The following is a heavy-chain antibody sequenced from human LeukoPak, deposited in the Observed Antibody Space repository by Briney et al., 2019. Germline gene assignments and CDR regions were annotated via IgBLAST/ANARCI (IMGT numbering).Heavy chain of an antibody. CDR1: GYSFTSYC. CDR2: SYPGDSDT. D-gene: IGHD6-13*01. CDR3: ARQGGEIAAAGTYWYFDL. J-gene: IGHJ2*01. Sequence: GESLKISCKGSGYSFTSYCIGWARQMPGKGLEWMGISYPGDSDTRYSPSFQGQVTISADKSLSTAYLQWSSLKASDTAMYYCARQGGEIAAAGTYWYFDLWGRGTLVTVSS. V-gene: IGHV5-51*01.